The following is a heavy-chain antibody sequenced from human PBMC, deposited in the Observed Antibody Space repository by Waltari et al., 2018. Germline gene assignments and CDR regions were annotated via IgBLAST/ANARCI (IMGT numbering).Heavy chain of an antibody. CDR3: ARETSGGGNFPGP. J-gene: IGHJ4*02. D-gene: IGHD2-21*02. CDR1: GYTFTDYH. V-gene: IGHV1-2*02. Sequence: QVQLVQSGADVKKPGASVRVSCKSSGYTFTDYHIHWVRQAPGQGLEWMGWINPKNGDILYAQNFQGRVTMTRDTSITTAYMDLSSLTSDDTALYYCARETSGGGNFPGPWGQGTLVTVSS. CDR2: INPKNGDI.